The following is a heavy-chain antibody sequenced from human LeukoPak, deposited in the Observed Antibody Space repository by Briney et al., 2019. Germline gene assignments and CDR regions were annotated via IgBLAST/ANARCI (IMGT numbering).Heavy chain of an antibody. Sequence: GGSLRLSCAASGFTFSSYGMHWVRQAPGKGLEWVAFIRYDGSNKYYADSVKGRFTISRDNSKNTLYLQMNSLKAEDTAVYYCAKDLPSTYDFFRGHFDYWGQGTLVTVSS. CDR1: GFTFSSYG. CDR2: IRYDGSNK. D-gene: IGHD3-3*01. V-gene: IGHV3-30*02. J-gene: IGHJ4*02. CDR3: AKDLPSTYDFFRGHFDY.